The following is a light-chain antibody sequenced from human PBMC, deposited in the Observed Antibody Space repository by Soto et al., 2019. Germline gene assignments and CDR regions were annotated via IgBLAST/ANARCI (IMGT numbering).Light chain of an antibody. CDR3: QQRSDWPGIT. V-gene: IGKV3-11*01. Sequence: EIVLTQSPATLSLSPGERATLSCRASHSVGSFLAWYQQKPGQAPRLLIFDASNRATGIPARFSGSGSGTDFTLTISSLEPEDFAVYYCQQRSDWPGITFGGGTKVEI. J-gene: IGKJ4*01. CDR1: HSVGSF. CDR2: DAS.